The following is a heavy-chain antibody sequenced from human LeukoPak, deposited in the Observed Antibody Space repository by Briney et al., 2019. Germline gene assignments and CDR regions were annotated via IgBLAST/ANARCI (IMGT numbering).Heavy chain of an antibody. CDR2: INHSGST. V-gene: IGHV4-34*01. CDR1: GGSFSGYY. J-gene: IGHJ4*02. CDR3: ARGYSSGWYYFDY. Sequence: SETLSLTCAVYGGSFSGYYWSWIRQPPGKGLEWIGEINHSGSTNYNPSLKSRVTISVDTSKNQFSLKLSSVTAADTAVYYCARGYSSGWYYFDYWGQGTLVTISS. D-gene: IGHD6-19*01.